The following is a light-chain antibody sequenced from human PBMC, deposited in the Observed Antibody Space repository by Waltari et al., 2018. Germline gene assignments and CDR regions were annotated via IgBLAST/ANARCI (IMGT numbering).Light chain of an antibody. CDR1: SSDIGGYHY. CDR3: SSYTTTNTPHYV. Sequence: QSALTQPASVSGSPGQSITLSCTGSSSDIGGYHYVPWYQQHPGKAPKLIIYDVYNRPSGVSSRFSGSKSGTMASLTISGLQAEDEADYYCSSYTTTNTPHYVFGSGTRVTVL. V-gene: IGLV2-14*03. J-gene: IGLJ1*01. CDR2: DVY.